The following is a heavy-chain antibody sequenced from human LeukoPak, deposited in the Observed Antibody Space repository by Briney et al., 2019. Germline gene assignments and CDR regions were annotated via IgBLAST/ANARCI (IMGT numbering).Heavy chain of an antibody. Sequence: GASVKVSCKASGYTFTSYGISWVRQAPGQGLEWMGRIIPILGIANYAQKFQGRVTITADKSTSTAYMELSSLRSEDTAVYYCARVVGATNSPGDYWGQGTLVTVSS. CDR2: IIPILGIA. J-gene: IGHJ4*02. CDR1: GYTFTSYG. CDR3: ARVVGATNSPGDY. D-gene: IGHD1-26*01. V-gene: IGHV1-69*04.